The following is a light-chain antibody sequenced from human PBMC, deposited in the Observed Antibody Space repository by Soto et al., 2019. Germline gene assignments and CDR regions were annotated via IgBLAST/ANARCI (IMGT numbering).Light chain of an antibody. Sequence: EIVLTQSPATLSLSPGERATLSCKTSQSVSNFLAWYQQKPGQAPRLLIYDASDRATGIPARFSGSGSGTDFTLTISSLEPEDFAVYYCQQRSNWLTFGGGTKVDIK. CDR3: QQRSNWLT. J-gene: IGKJ4*01. CDR1: QSVSNF. V-gene: IGKV3-11*01. CDR2: DAS.